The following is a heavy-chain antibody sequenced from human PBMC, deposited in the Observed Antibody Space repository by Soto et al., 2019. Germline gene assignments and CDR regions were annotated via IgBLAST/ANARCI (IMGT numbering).Heavy chain of an antibody. CDR2: LIPIFVTA. CDR3: ERGEIVVYDTIEHGDAFAW. D-gene: IGHD2-15*01. Sequence: QVQLVQSVAEVQKPGASVKVSCKASGGTFSSYAISWVRQAPGQGLEWMGGLIPIFVTANYAQKFRGRVTMTADESMRTAYRGIGSVRYDNPAVYYCERGEIVVYDTIEHGDAFAWWGQGTTVTVSS. J-gene: IGHJ3*01. CDR1: GGTFSSYA. V-gene: IGHV1-69*01.